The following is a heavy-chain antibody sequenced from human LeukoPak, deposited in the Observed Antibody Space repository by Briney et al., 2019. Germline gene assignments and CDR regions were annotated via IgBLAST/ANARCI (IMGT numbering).Heavy chain of an antibody. J-gene: IGHJ5*02. CDR2: IYTSGST. V-gene: IGHV4-4*07. Sequence: ASETLSLTCTVSGGSISSYYWSWIRQPAGKGLEWIGRIYTSGSTNYNPSLKSRVTMSVDTSKNQFSLKLSSVTAADTAVYYCARALYYDFWSGYNNWFDPWGQGTLVTVSS. CDR1: GGSISSYY. D-gene: IGHD3-3*01. CDR3: ARALYYDFWSGYNNWFDP.